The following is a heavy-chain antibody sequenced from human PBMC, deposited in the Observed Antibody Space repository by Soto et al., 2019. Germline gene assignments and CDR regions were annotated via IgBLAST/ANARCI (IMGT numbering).Heavy chain of an antibody. CDR3: ARVYDILTGYKDRDYYYMDV. CDR1: GGTFSSYT. Sequence: SVKVSCKASGGTFSSYTISWVRQAPGQGLEWMGRIIPILGIANYAQKFQGRVTITADKSTSTAYMELSSLRSEDTAVYYCARVYDILTGYKDRDYYYMDVWGKGTTVTVSS. J-gene: IGHJ6*03. D-gene: IGHD3-9*01. V-gene: IGHV1-69*02. CDR2: IIPILGIA.